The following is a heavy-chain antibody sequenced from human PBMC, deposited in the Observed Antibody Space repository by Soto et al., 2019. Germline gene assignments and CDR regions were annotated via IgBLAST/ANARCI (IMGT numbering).Heavy chain of an antibody. CDR3: ARSEEDSDYYYYGMDV. Sequence: SPPLSRTCVCSGDTVASNSVAWNLVRQSPSRGLEWLGRTYYRSRWYSDYAVSVRSRIDINADTSKNQVSLQLNSVTPEDTAVYYCARSEEDSDYYYYGMDVWGQGTTVTVSS. D-gene: IGHD2-15*01. CDR2: TYYRSRWYS. J-gene: IGHJ6*02. V-gene: IGHV6-1*01. CDR1: GDTVASNSVA.